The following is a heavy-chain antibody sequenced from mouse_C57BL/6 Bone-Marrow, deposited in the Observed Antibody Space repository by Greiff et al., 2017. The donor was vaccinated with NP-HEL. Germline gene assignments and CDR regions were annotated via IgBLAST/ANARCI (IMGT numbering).Heavy chain of an antibody. CDR2: INPNYGTT. J-gene: IGHJ2*01. V-gene: IGHV1-39*01. D-gene: IGHD2-1*01. CDR1: GYSFTDYN. CDR3: ASYGIYGNYYDY. Sequence: EVKVVESGPELVKPGASVKISCKASGYSFTDYNMNWVKQSNGKSLEWIGVINPNYGTTSYNQKFKGKATLTVDQSSSTAYMQLNSLTSEDSAVYYCASYGIYGNYYDYWGQGTTLTVSS.